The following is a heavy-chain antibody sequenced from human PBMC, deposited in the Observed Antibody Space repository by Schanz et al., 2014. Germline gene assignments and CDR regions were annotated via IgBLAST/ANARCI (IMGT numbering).Heavy chain of an antibody. D-gene: IGHD1-20*01. CDR1: GFTFSSYA. CDR2: ISGSGETT. CDR3: ARRITGTHHNPYYHGMDV. V-gene: IGHV3-23*01. J-gene: IGHJ6*02. Sequence: EVQLLESGGGLVQPGGSLRLSCAASGFTFSSYAMSWVRQAPGKGLEWVSAISGSGETTYYADSVKGRFTISRDNSKNALYLQNISLRAEDTAVYYCARRITGTHHNPYYHGMDVWGQGTTVTVSS.